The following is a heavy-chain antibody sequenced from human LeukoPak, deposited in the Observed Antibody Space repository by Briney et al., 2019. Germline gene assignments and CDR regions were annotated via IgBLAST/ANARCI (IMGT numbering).Heavy chain of an antibody. V-gene: IGHV3-53*01. CDR3: ARGGYSGYDYLY. CDR2: LYSGGGT. D-gene: IGHD5-12*01. Sequence: GGSLRLSCAASGFTVSNTYMSWVRQAPGKGLQWISVLYSGGGTYYADSVKGRFTISRDNSENTLYLQMNSLRAEDTAVYYCARGGYSGYDYLYWGQGTLVTVSS. J-gene: IGHJ4*02. CDR1: GFTVSNTY.